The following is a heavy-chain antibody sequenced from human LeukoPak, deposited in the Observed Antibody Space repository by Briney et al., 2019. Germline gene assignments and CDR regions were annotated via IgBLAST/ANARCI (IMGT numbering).Heavy chain of an antibody. Sequence: GGSLRLSCAASGFTVSDNYMSWVRQAPGKGLEWVSVIYSGGTTYSADSVKGRFTISRDNSKNTLYLQMNSLRAEDTAVYYCARDQEVATTDWGQGTLVTVSS. V-gene: IGHV3-53*01. CDR3: ARDQEVATTD. J-gene: IGHJ4*02. CDR1: GFTVSDNY. CDR2: IYSGGTT. D-gene: IGHD5-12*01.